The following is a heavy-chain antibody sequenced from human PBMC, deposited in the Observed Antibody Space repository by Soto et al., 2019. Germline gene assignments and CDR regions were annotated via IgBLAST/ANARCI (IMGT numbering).Heavy chain of an antibody. CDR1: GYSISSGYY. Sequence: SETLSLTCAVSGYSISSGYYWGWIRQPPGKGLEWIGSIYHSGSTYYNPSLKSRVTISVDTSKNQFSLRLSSVTAADTAVYYCARIKYSYGFGYWGQGTLVTVSS. D-gene: IGHD5-18*01. V-gene: IGHV4-38-2*01. CDR2: IYHSGST. CDR3: ARIKYSYGFGY. J-gene: IGHJ4*02.